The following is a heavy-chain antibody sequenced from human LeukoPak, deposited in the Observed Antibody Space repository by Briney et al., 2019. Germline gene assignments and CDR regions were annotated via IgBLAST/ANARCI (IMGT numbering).Heavy chain of an antibody. V-gene: IGHV4-4*07. CDR2: IYTSGST. J-gene: IGHJ3*02. Sequence: PSETLSLTCTVTGGSISSYYWSWIRQPAGKGLEWIGRIYTSGSTNYNPSLKSRVTMSVDTSKNQFSLKLSSVTAADTAVYYCARGPTYVGITGTTGAFDIWGQGTMVTVSS. CDR3: ARGPTYVGITGTTGAFDI. CDR1: GGSISSYY. D-gene: IGHD1-7*01.